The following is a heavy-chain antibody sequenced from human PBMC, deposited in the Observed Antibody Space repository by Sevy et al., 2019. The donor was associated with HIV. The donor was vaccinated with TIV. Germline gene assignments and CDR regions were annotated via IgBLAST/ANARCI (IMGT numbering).Heavy chain of an antibody. CDR3: AKDMAGYCSSTSCYIDVFDI. V-gene: IGHV3-43*01. D-gene: IGHD2-2*02. CDR1: GFTFDDYT. J-gene: IGHJ3*02. CDR2: ISWDGGST. Sequence: GGSLRLSCAASGFTFDDYTMHWVRQAPGKGLEWVSLISWDGGSTYYADSVKGRFTISRDNSKNSLYLQMNSLRTEDTALYYCAKDMAGYCSSTSCYIDVFDIWGQGTMVTVSS.